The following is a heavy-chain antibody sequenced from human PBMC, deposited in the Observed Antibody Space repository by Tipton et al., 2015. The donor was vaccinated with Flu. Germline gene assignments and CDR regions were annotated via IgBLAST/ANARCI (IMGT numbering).Heavy chain of an antibody. CDR3: ARSSRGWYRAMFD. V-gene: IGHV4-59*01. Sequence: TLSLTCSVSGDSISSFYWSWIRQPPGKGLEWIAYISNSGSSNYNPSLKSRITVSVDTSKNQFSLILSSVTAADTAVYYCARSSRGWYRAMFDWGQRTLVTVSS. D-gene: IGHD6-19*01. CDR2: ISNSGSS. CDR1: GDSISSFY. J-gene: IGHJ4*02.